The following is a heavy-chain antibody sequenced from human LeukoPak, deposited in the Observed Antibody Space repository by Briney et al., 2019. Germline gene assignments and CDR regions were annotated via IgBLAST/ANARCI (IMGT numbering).Heavy chain of an antibody. D-gene: IGHD3-10*01. V-gene: IGHV3-21*01. CDR3: ARDGTPDMARGVRYLDY. CDR1: LFSFSSYS. CDR2: ITSSSDDR. J-gene: IGHJ4*02. Sequence: PGGSLRLSCAASLFSFSSYSMHWVRQAPGRGLEWVSSITSSSDDRYYADSVKGRFTISRDNAKNSLYLQMNSLRADDTAIYYCARDGTPDMARGVRYLDYWGQGTLVTVSS.